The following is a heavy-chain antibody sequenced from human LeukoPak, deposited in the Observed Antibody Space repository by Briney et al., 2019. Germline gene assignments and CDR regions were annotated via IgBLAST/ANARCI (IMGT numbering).Heavy chain of an antibody. CDR3: ARGVVVLAAPNWFDP. V-gene: IGHV4-59*01. CDR2: IYYSGST. D-gene: IGHD2-2*01. Sequence: SETLSLTCTVSGGSISSYYWSWIRQPPGKGLEWIGYIYYSGSTNYNPSLKSRVTISVDTSKNQFSLKLSSVTAADTAVYYCARGVVVLAAPNWFDPWGQGTLVTVSS. CDR1: GGSISSYY. J-gene: IGHJ5*02.